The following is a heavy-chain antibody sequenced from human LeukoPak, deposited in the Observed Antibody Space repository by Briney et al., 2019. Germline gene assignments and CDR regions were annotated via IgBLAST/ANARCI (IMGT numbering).Heavy chain of an antibody. CDR1: GFTFSSYW. CDR3: ARSGRSSGYSLYYYYYGMDV. CDR2: IKQDGSEK. V-gene: IGHV3-7*01. D-gene: IGHD3-22*01. J-gene: IGHJ6*02. Sequence: PGGSLRLSCAASGFTFSSYWMSWVRQAPGKGLEWVANIKQDGSEKYYVDSVKGRFTISRDNAKNSLYLQMNSLRAEDTAVYYCARSGRSSGYSLYYYYYGMDVWGQGTTVTVSS.